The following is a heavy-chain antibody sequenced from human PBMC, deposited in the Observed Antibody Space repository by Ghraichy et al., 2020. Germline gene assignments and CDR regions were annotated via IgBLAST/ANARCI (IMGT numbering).Heavy chain of an antibody. Sequence: GGSLRLSCAASGFTFSSYAMSWVRQAPGKGLEWVSAISGSGGSTYYADSVKGRFTISRDNSKNTLYLQMNSLRAEDTAVYYCAGSGYSSGWFLNEGLATRDYWGQGTLVTVSS. CDR3: AGSGYSSGWFLNEGLATRDY. CDR1: GFTFSSYA. J-gene: IGHJ4*02. D-gene: IGHD6-19*01. CDR2: ISGSGGST. V-gene: IGHV3-23*01.